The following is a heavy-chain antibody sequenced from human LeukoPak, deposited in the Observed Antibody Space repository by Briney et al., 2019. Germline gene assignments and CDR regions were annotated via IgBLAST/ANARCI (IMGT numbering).Heavy chain of an antibody. CDR3: ATGFGVVIIGY. Sequence: ASVKVSCKASGYTFTSYGISWVRQAPGKGLEWMGGFDPEDGETIYAQKFQGRVTMTEDTSTDTAYMELSSLRSEDTAVYYCATGFGVVIIGYWGQGTLVTVSS. D-gene: IGHD3-3*01. CDR1: GYTFTSYG. V-gene: IGHV1-24*01. CDR2: FDPEDGET. J-gene: IGHJ4*02.